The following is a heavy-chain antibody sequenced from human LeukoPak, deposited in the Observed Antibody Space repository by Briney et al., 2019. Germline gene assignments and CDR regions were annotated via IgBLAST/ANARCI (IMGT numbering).Heavy chain of an antibody. V-gene: IGHV3-23*01. CDR2: ISGGGDIT. CDR3: VREDTPATANY. D-gene: IGHD2-21*02. CDR1: GFNFANHA. J-gene: IGHJ4*02. Sequence: PGGSLRLSCAASGFNFANHAMSWVRQTPGKGLEWVSAISGGGDITYYADSVTGRFTISRDNSKDTLFLQIHSLRPGDTAVYYCVREDTPATANYWGQGTLVTISS.